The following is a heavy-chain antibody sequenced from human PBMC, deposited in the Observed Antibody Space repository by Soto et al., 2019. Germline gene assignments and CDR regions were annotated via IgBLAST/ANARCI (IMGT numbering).Heavy chain of an antibody. CDR2: ISGSGGST. D-gene: IGHD3-10*01. CDR1: GFTFSSYA. J-gene: IGHJ5*02. V-gene: IGHV3-23*01. CDR3: AKTPGVDGSGSYVSSDEINWFDP. Sequence: EVQLLESGGGLVQPGGSLRLSCAASGFTFSSYAMSWVRQAPGKGLEWVSAISGSGGSTYYADSVKGRFTISRDNSKNTLYLQMNSLRAEDTAVYYCAKTPGVDGSGSYVSSDEINWFDPWGQGTLVTVSS.